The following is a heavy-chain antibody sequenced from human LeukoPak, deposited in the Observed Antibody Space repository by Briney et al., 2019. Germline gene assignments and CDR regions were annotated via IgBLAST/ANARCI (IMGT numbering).Heavy chain of an antibody. CDR1: GYTFTGFT. D-gene: IGHD1-26*01. J-gene: IGHJ4*02. Sequence: ASVKVSCKASGYTFTGFTIHWVRQAPGQRLEWMGRINTGNGNTKYSQKFQGRVTITRDTTASTAYMELSSLRSEDTAIYYCARVNGNSFDYWGQGALVTVSS. CDR2: INTGNGNT. CDR3: ARVNGNSFDY. V-gene: IGHV1-3*04.